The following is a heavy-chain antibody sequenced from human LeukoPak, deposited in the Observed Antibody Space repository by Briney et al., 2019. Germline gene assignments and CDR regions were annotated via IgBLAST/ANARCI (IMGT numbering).Heavy chain of an antibody. V-gene: IGHV4-59*08. CDR1: GASIRSYY. J-gene: IGHJ3*02. D-gene: IGHD2-15*01. CDR3: ARVGGFPLSAFDI. Sequence: SVTLSLTCTVSGASIRSYYWSWIRQPPGKGLEWIGYIYYSESANYNPSLKSRITISVDTSKNQFSLNLNSVTAADTAVYYCARVGGFPLSAFDIWGQGTLVTVSS. CDR2: IYYSESA.